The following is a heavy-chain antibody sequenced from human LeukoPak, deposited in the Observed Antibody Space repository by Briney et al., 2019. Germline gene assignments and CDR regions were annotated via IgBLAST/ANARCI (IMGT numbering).Heavy chain of an antibody. CDR1: GGSISSSSYY. J-gene: IGHJ5*02. D-gene: IGHD2-2*01. CDR2: IYYSGST. V-gene: IGHV4-39*01. Sequence: PSETLSLTCTVSGGSISSSSYYWGWIRQPPGKGLEWIGSIYYSGSTYYNPSLKSRVTISVDTSKNQFSLKLSSVTAADTAMYYCARRYCSSTSCPNWFDPWGQGTLVTVSS. CDR3: ARRYCSSTSCPNWFDP.